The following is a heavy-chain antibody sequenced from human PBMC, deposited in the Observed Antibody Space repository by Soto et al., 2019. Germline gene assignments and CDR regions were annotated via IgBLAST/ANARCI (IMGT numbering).Heavy chain of an antibody. J-gene: IGHJ4*02. CDR3: ARAVPLQLGYCSGGSCPTFDY. CDR2: IYYSGST. CDR1: GFTFGTYW. Sequence: VQVVESGGGLVQPGGSLRLSCVASGFTFGTYWMSWVRQAPGKGLEWIGYIYYSGSTNYNPSLKSRVTISVDTSKNQFSLKLSSVTAADTAVYYCARAVPLQLGYCSGGSCPTFDYWGQGTLVTVSS. D-gene: IGHD2-15*01. V-gene: IGHV4-59*01.